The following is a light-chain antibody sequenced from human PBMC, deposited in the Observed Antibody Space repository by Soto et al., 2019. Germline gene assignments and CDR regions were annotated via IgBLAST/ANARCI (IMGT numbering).Light chain of an antibody. V-gene: IGKV1-5*01. CDR2: DAS. CDR3: QRYNSFSWT. CDR1: QSISSY. J-gene: IGKJ1*01. Sequence: DIQMTQSPSSLSASVGDRVTITCRASQSISSYLNWYQQKPGKAPKLLIYDASILDSGVPFRFSGSGSGTEFTLTISSLQPDDFATYYCQRYNSFSWTFGQGTKVDIK.